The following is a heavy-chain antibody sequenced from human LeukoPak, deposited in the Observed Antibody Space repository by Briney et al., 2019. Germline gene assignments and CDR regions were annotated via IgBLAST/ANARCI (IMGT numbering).Heavy chain of an antibody. J-gene: IGHJ4*02. CDR2: IKPDESEK. CDR3: ARVGDGATLEY. V-gene: IGHV3-7*01. CDR1: GFTFSSYW. D-gene: IGHD1-26*01. Sequence: GGSLRLSCVTSGFTFSSYWMSWVRQAPGKGLEWVTNIKPDESEKYYVDSVKGRFTVSRDNAKNSVYLQMNSPRVEDTAVYYCARVGDGATLEYWGQGTLVTVSS.